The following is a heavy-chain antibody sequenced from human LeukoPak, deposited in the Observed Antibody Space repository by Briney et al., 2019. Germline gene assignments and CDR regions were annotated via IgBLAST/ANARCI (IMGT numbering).Heavy chain of an antibody. Sequence: GGTLRLSCAASGFTFSSYSMNWVRQAPGKGLELVSSISSCSSYIYYADSVMGRFTISRDNAKNSLYLQMNGPRAEDTAIYYCARAGNDVNFDYWGQGTLVTVSS. CDR2: ISSCSSYI. CDR1: GFTFSSYS. D-gene: IGHD1-1*01. CDR3: ARAGNDVNFDY. J-gene: IGHJ4*02. V-gene: IGHV3-21*01.